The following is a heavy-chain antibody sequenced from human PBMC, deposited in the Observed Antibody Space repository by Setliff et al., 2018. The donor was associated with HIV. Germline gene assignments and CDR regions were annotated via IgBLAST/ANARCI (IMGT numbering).Heavy chain of an antibody. CDR3: ARQNLVGGDHGFWSDYRNYYYMDV. J-gene: IGHJ6*03. Sequence: PSETLSLTCTVSGGSISSSSYYWGWIRQPPGKGLEWIGSIYYSGNTYYNPSLNSRVTISVDTSKNQLSLRLSSVTAADTAVYYCARQNLVGGDHGFWSDYRNYYYMDVWGKGTTVTVSS. CDR1: GGSISSSSYY. D-gene: IGHD3-3*01. V-gene: IGHV4-39*01. CDR2: IYYSGNT.